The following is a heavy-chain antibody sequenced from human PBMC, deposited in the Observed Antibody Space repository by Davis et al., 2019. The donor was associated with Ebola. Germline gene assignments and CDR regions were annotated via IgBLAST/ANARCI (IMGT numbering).Heavy chain of an antibody. J-gene: IGHJ4*02. CDR3: ATRAGHTYGFR. V-gene: IGHV1-2*06. D-gene: IGHD3-10*01. CDR2: INPGTGDT. Sequence: ASVKVSCKTSGYTFSAYYMHWVRQAPGQGLEWMGRINPGTGDTNYAQKFQGRVTLTRDTSISTAYMELNSLKSDDTAVYFCATRAGHTYGFRWGQGALVSVSS. CDR1: GYTFSAYY.